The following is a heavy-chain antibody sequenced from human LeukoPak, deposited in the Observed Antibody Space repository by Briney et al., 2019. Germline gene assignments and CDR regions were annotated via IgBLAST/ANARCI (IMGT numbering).Heavy chain of an antibody. Sequence: GGSLRLSCAASGFTFSGYAMSWVRQAPGKGLQWVSTISRSGDNTYYADSVKGRFTISRDNSKNTLYLRMSSLRAEDTAVYYCAKAGANWFDPWGQGTLVTVSS. D-gene: IGHD3-10*01. CDR1: GFTFSGYA. J-gene: IGHJ5*02. CDR3: AKAGANWFDP. V-gene: IGHV3-23*01. CDR2: ISRSGDNT.